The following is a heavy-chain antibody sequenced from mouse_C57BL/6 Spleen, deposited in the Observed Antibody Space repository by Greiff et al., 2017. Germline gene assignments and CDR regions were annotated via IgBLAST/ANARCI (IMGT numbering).Heavy chain of an antibody. CDR1: GFTFSDYY. CDR2: INYDGSST. Sequence: DVHLVESEGGLVQPGSSMKLSCTASGFTFSDYYMAWVRQVPEKGLEWVANINYDGSSTYYLDSLKSRFIISRDNAKNILYLQMSSLKSEDTATYYCARDTEYYAMDYWGQGTSVTVSS. CDR3: ARDTEYYAMDY. V-gene: IGHV5-16*01. J-gene: IGHJ4*01.